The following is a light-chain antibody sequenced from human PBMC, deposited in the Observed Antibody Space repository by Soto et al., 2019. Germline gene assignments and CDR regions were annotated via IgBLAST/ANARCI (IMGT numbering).Light chain of an antibody. CDR3: QQYGNSPWT. Sequence: EIVLTQSPGTLSLSPGERATLSCRASQSVTSSYLAWYQQNPGQAPRLFIYGASSRATGIPDRFSGSGSGTDFTLTISRLEPEDFAVYHCQQYGNSPWTFGQGTKVEIK. CDR1: QSVTSSY. V-gene: IGKV3-20*01. CDR2: GAS. J-gene: IGKJ1*01.